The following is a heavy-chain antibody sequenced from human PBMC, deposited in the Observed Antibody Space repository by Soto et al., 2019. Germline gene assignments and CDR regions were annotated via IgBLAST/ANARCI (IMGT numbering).Heavy chain of an antibody. J-gene: IGHJ6*02. CDR2: IYYSGST. Sequence: SETLSLTCTVSGGSTSSYYWSWIRQPPGKGLEWIGYIYYSGSTNYNPSLKSRVTISVDTSKNQFSLKLSSVTAADTAVYYCARERYSSSWVGPYGMDVWGQGTTVTVSS. V-gene: IGHV4-59*01. CDR3: ARERYSSSWVGPYGMDV. D-gene: IGHD6-13*01. CDR1: GGSTSSYY.